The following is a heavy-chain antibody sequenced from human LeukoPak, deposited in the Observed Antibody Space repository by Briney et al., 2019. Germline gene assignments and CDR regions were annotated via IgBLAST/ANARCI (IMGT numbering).Heavy chain of an antibody. CDR2: INGGGYNT. J-gene: IGHJ4*02. CDR3: ARASGIYGSGWYFDY. CDR1: GFTFNNYV. Sequence: GGSLRLSCAASGFTFNNYVMSWVRQAPGKGLEWVSTINGGGYNTYYADSVKGRFPISRDNSKNTLSLQVNTLRAEDTAVYYCARASGIYGSGWYFDYWGQGTLVTVSS. D-gene: IGHD6-19*01. V-gene: IGHV3-23*01.